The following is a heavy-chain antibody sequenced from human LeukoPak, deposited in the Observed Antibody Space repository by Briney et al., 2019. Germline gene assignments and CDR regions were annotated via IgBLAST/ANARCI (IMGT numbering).Heavy chain of an antibody. CDR2: INHSGST. CDR3: ASRLNWFDP. J-gene: IGHJ5*02. V-gene: IGHV4-34*01. D-gene: IGHD4-11*01. Sequence: SETLSLTCAVYGGPFSGYYWSWIRQPPGKGLEWIGEINHSGSTNYNPSLKSRVTISVDTSKNQFSLKLSSVTAADTAVYYCASRLNWFDPWGQGTLVTVSS. CDR1: GGPFSGYY.